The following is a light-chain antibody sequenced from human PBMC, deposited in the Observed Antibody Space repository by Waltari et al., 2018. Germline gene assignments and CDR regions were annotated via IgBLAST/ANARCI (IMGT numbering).Light chain of an antibody. J-gene: IGKJ5*01. Sequence: DIVMTQSPDSLAVSLGERATINCKSSQNVLYSSNNKNYLAWYQQKPGQPPQLLISWASTRESGVPDRFSGSGSRTDFTLTSSSLQAEDVAVYYCQQYYSTPITFGQGTRLEI. CDR1: QNVLYSSNNKNY. CDR3: QQYYSTPIT. CDR2: WAS. V-gene: IGKV4-1*01.